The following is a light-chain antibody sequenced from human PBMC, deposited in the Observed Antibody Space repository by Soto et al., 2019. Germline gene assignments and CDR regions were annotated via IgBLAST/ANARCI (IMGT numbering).Light chain of an antibody. CDR3: QQYNYWWT. Sequence: EIVMTQSPATLSVSPGERATLSCRASQSVTTNLAWYQQKPGQAPRPLIYGASTRATGIPARFSGGGSGTEFTLTSSRLQSEDFAVYYCQQYNYWWTFGQGTKVEIK. J-gene: IGKJ1*01. V-gene: IGKV3-15*01. CDR1: QSVTTN. CDR2: GAS.